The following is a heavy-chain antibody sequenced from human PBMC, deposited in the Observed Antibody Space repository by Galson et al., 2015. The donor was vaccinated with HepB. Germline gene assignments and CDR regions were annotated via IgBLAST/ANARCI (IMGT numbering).Heavy chain of an antibody. CDR2: IYPGDSDT. CDR3: ARRARCSGGSCSYYFDY. CDR1: GYSFTSYW. Sequence: QSGAEVKKPGESLKISCKGSGYSFTSYWIGWVRQMPGKGLEWMGIIYPGDSDTRYSPSFQGQVTISADKSISTAYLQWSSLKASDTAMYYCARRARCSGGSCSYYFDYWGQATLVTVSS. J-gene: IGHJ4*02. D-gene: IGHD2-15*01. V-gene: IGHV5-51*01.